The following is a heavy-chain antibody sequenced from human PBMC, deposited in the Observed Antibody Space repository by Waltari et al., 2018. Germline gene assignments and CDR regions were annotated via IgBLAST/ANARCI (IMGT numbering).Heavy chain of an antibody. J-gene: IGHJ4*02. CDR1: GGSISSSSYY. CDR2: IYYSVST. D-gene: IGHD4-17*01. Sequence: QLQLQESGPGLVKPSETLSLTCTVSGGSISSSSYYWGWIRQPPGKGLEWIGSIYYSVSTYYNPSLKSRVTISVDTSKNQFSLKLSSVTAADTAVYYCASFPMTTVTTGGFDYWGQGTLVTVSS. V-gene: IGHV4-39*07. CDR3: ASFPMTTVTTGGFDY.